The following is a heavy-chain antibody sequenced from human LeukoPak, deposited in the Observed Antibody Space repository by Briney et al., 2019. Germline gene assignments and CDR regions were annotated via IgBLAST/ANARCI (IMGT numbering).Heavy chain of an antibody. D-gene: IGHD6-19*01. J-gene: IGHJ3*02. CDR2: IVRSGNT. Sequence: SETLSLTCLVYGWTFSRYYWHWLRQPPGQGLEWIGEIVRSGNTKYNPSLKSRVTISVDTSKNQFSLNLTSVTAADTAVYYCARFGSSACYKGAFDIWGQGTMVTVAS. V-gene: IGHV4-34*12. CDR1: GWTFSRYY. CDR3: ARFGSSACYKGAFDI.